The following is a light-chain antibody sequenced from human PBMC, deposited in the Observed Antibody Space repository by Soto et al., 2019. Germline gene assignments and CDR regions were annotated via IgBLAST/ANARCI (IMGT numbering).Light chain of an antibody. CDR2: AAS. CDR3: LQDHDDSWT. J-gene: IGKJ1*01. V-gene: IGKV1-6*01. CDR1: RDIGSD. Sequence: ATQMTQSPSSLSASVGDRLTITCRASRDIGSDFSWYQQKPGKAPTLLIYAASNLQSGVPSRFRGSRSGTEFTLTVSSLQPEDFATYYCLQDHDDSWTFGQGTKVDIK.